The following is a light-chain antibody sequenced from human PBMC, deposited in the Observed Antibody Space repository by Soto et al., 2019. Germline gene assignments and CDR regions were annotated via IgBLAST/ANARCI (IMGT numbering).Light chain of an antibody. CDR2: DAS. V-gene: IGKV3-20*01. CDR3: QQYAFAPLP. J-gene: IGKJ1*01. CDR1: LTVTNNY. Sequence: EMVLTHSPDTLSLSTGERATLSCRARLTVTNNYLAWYHQKAGQAPRLVLYDASTMATGIPDRFSASGSGTDFNLTIRRLEPADFAVYFCQQYAFAPLPFGQGTKVEVK.